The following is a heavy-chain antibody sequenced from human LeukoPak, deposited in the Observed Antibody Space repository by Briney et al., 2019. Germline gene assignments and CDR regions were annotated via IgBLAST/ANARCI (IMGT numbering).Heavy chain of an antibody. CDR2: ISWNSGSI. J-gene: IGHJ4*02. CDR1: GFTFDDYA. CDR3: AKAGARYYDSSGYYSKFDY. V-gene: IGHV3-9*01. D-gene: IGHD3-22*01. Sequence: GGSLRLSCAASGFTFDDYAMHWVRQAPGKGLEWVSGISWNSGSIGYADSVKGRFTISRDNAKNSLYLQMNSLRAEDTALYYCAKAGARYYDSSGYYSKFDYWGQGTLVTVSS.